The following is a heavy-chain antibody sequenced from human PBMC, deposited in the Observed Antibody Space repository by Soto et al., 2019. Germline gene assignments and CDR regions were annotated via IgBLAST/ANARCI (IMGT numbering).Heavy chain of an antibody. CDR3: ARVGTMVRGVITAFDY. CDR2: IYYSGST. Sequence: QVQLQESGPGLVKTSQTLSLTCTVSGGSISSGSSYWSWIRQHPGKALEWIGYIYYSGSTYYNPSVKRRVTISVDTSKNQFSLRLSSVTAADTAVYYCARVGTMVRGVITAFDYWGQGSLVTVSS. CDR1: GGSISSGSSY. J-gene: IGHJ4*02. D-gene: IGHD3-10*01. V-gene: IGHV4-31*03.